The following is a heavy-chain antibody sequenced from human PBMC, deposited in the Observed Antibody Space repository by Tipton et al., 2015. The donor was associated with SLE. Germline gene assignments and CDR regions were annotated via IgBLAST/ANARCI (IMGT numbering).Heavy chain of an antibody. CDR1: GGSFSGYY. D-gene: IGHD3-22*01. CDR3: ARGQKPQYYYDSSGYYPAYYGMDV. J-gene: IGHJ6*02. V-gene: IGHV4-34*01. Sequence: TLSLTCAVYGGSFSGYYWSWIRQPPGKGLEWIGEINHSGSTSYIPSLKSRVTISVDTSKNQFSLKLSSVTAADTAVYYCARGQKPQYYYDSSGYYPAYYGMDVWGQGTTVTVSS. CDR2: INHSGST.